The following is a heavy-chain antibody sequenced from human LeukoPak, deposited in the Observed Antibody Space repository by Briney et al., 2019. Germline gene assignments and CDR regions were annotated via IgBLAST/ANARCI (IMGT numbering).Heavy chain of an antibody. CDR3: ARHWAYCSGGSCYSGAFDI. V-gene: IGHV4-59*08. Sequence: SETLSLTCTVSGGSISSYYWSWIRQPPGKGLEWIGYIYYSGSTNYNPSLKSRVTISVDTSKNQFSLELSSVTAADTAVYYCARHWAYCSGGSCYSGAFDIWGQGTMVTVSS. J-gene: IGHJ3*02. CDR1: GGSISSYY. D-gene: IGHD2-15*01. CDR2: IYYSGST.